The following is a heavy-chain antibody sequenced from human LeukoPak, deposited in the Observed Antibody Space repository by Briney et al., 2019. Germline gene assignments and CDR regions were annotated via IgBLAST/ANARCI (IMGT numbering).Heavy chain of an antibody. V-gene: IGHV3-7*03. J-gene: IGHJ4*02. CDR1: GLTFSSYA. CDR2: IKQDGSQK. Sequence: PGGSLRLSCAASGLTFSSYAMSWVRQAPGEGLEWVANIKQDGSQKYYVDSVRGRFTISRDNAKNSLYLQMNSLRVEDTAVYYCARGEYYYDGGYWGQGTLVTVSS. CDR3: ARGEYYYDGGY. D-gene: IGHD3-22*01.